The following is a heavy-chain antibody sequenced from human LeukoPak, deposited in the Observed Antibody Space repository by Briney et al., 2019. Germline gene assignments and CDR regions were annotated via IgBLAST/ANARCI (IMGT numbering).Heavy chain of an antibody. CDR2: ISYDGSHK. D-gene: IGHD4-11*01. CDR1: GFTFSNYG. J-gene: IGHJ6*03. Sequence: GGSLRLSCAASGFTFSNYGIHWVRQAPGKGLEWVALISYDGSHKYYAASVKGRFTISRDNSEKTLFLQMNSLRAEDTAVYYCARVTTKDYYYYYYYMDVWGKGTTVTVSS. V-gene: IGHV3-30*03. CDR3: ARVTTKDYYYYYYYMDV.